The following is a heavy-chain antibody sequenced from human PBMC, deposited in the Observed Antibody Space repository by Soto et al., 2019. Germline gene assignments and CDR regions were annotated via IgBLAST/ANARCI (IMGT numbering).Heavy chain of an antibody. V-gene: IGHV3-74*01. CDR2: INDDGVST. Sequence: LRLSCAASGFTFRMYWMHWVRQVPGKGPEWVSRINDDGVSTNYADSVKGRFTISRDNAKNTLYLQMNSLNIEDSAVYYCSGAESPDTAYFSLYWGQGTPVTVSS. CDR1: GFTFRMYW. J-gene: IGHJ4*02. CDR3: SGAESPDTAYFSLY. D-gene: IGHD1-26*01.